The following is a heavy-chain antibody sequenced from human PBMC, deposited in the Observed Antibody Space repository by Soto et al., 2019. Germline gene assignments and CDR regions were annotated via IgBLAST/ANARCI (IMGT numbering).Heavy chain of an antibody. CDR2: ISYDGTNK. CDR3: AKDQYDYVWGSYLHDY. CDR1: GFTFSTYG. J-gene: IGHJ4*02. V-gene: IGHV3-30*18. Sequence: QVQLVESGGGVVQPGRSLRLSCAASGFTFSTYGMHWVRQAPGKGLEWVAVISYDGTNKYYADSVKGRFTISRDTSKNTLYLQMNSLSPQDTAVYYCAKDQYDYVWGSYLHDYWGQGTLVTVSS. D-gene: IGHD3-16*02.